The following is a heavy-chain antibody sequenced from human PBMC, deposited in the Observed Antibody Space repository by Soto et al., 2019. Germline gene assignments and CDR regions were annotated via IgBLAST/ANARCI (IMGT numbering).Heavy chain of an antibody. CDR2: IRGKAYGGTP. D-gene: IGHD6-13*01. J-gene: IGHJ4*02. CDR3: TRSATVTTGYYFDS. Sequence: PGGSLRLSCTTSGFSFDDYAMNWVRQAPGKGLEWGGFIRGKAYGGTPEYAASAKGRFTISVDDSKNIAYLQMNSLKTEDTAVYFCTRSATVTTGYYFDSWGQGTLVTVSS. CDR1: GFSFDDYA. V-gene: IGHV3-49*04.